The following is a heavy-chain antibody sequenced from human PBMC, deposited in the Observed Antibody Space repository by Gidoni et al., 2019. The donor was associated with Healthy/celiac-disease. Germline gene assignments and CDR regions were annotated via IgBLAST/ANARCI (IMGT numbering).Heavy chain of an antibody. CDR2: INHSGST. Sequence: QVQLQQWGAGLLTPSETLSLTCAVYGGSFSGYYWSWIRQPPGKGLEWIGEINHSGSTNYNPSLKSRVTISVDTSKNQFSLKLSSVTAADTAVYYCARGVRAARRSAFDIWGQGTMVTVSS. J-gene: IGHJ3*02. CDR3: ARGVRAARRSAFDI. D-gene: IGHD6-6*01. V-gene: IGHV4-34*01. CDR1: GGSFSGYY.